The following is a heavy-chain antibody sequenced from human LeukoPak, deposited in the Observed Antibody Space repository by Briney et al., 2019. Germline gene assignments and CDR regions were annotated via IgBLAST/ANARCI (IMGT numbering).Heavy chain of an antibody. Sequence: SETLSLTCTVSGGSISSYYWSWIRQPPGKGLEWIGYIYYSGSTNYNPSLKSRVTISVDTSKNQLSLKLSSVTAADTAVYYCAREGGYGTNDYWGQGTLVTVSS. CDR2: IYYSGST. D-gene: IGHD5-12*01. J-gene: IGHJ4*02. V-gene: IGHV4-59*01. CDR3: AREGGYGTNDY. CDR1: GGSISSYY.